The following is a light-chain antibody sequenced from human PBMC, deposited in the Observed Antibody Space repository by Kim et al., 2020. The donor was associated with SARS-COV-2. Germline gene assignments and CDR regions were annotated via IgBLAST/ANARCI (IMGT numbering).Light chain of an antibody. CDR2: GAS. J-gene: IGKJ1*01. CDR3: QQLNSYPRT. V-gene: IGKV1-9*01. CDR1: QGINTY. Sequence: DIQLTQSPSFLSASVGDRVTITCRASQGINTYLAWYQQKPGKAPKYLIYGASTLESGVPSRFSGSGSGTEFTLTISSLQPEDFATYYCQQLNSYPRTFGQGTKVDIK.